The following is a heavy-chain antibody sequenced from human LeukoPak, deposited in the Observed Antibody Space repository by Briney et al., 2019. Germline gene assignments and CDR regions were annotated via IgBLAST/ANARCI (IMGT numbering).Heavy chain of an antibody. Sequence: KLGESLKISCKGSGYSFTSYWIGWVRQMPGKGLEWMGIIYPGDSDTRYSPSFQGQVTISADKSISTAYLQWSSLKASDTAMYYCASHGGIQLWWPDAFDIWGPGTMVTVSS. CDR3: ASHGGIQLWWPDAFDI. V-gene: IGHV5-51*01. D-gene: IGHD5-18*01. J-gene: IGHJ3*02. CDR2: IYPGDSDT. CDR1: GYSFTSYW.